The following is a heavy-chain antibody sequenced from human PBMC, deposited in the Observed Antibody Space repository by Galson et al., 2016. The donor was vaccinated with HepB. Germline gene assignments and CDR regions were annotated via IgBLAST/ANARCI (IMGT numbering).Heavy chain of an antibody. J-gene: IGHJ5*02. CDR3: ARVTPVAGKNA. CDR2: ISYDRSIK. D-gene: IGHD6-19*01. CDR1: GFPFNSYA. V-gene: IGHV3-30-3*01. Sequence: SLRLSCAASGFPFNSYAMHWVRQAPGKGLEFVAVISYDRSIKLYAESVKGRFTVPRDNSKNTRYLQMSNLRPEDTAVYYCARVTPVAGKNAWGQGTLVTVSS.